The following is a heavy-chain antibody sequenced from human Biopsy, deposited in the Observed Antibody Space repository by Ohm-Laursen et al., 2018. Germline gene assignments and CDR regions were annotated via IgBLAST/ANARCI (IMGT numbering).Heavy chain of an antibody. D-gene: IGHD5-12*01. CDR2: IFYSANT. Sequence: SDTLSFTCSVSGVSINGGRYYWNWIRHHPGKGLEWIGNIFYSANTYSNPSLKSRVTITVDTSKNQFSLNLSSVTAADTAVYYCARLGSGDYFPTFFDFWGQGALVTVSS. CDR1: GVSINGGRYY. CDR3: ARLGSGDYFPTFFDF. J-gene: IGHJ4*02. V-gene: IGHV4-31*03.